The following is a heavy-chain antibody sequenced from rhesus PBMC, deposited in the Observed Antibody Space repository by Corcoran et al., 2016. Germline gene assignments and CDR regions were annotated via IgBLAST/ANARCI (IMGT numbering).Heavy chain of an antibody. Sequence: QVQLQESGPGVVKPSETLSLTCAVSGGSISARYRWSWIRQPPGKGLEWIGYIYGSRKSNKDNPSLKSAVNISKEPSKNQLSFKLSSGTAAETAVDYWARDEGSFDDGGQGVLVTVYS. CDR3: ARDEGSFDD. D-gene: IGHD5-42*01. J-gene: IGHJ4*01. CDR1: GGSISARYR. CDR2: IYGSRKSN. V-gene: IGHV4S10*01.